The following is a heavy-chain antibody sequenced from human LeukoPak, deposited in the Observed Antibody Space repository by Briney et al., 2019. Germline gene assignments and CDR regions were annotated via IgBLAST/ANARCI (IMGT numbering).Heavy chain of an antibody. CDR3: ARPGADCGSAGCYTYPYYGLDV. CDR1: GYTFTSYY. J-gene: IGHJ6*02. V-gene: IGHV1-18*04. D-gene: IGHD2-2*02. CDR2: ISAYNGNT. Sequence: GASVKVSCKASGYTFTSYYMHWVRQAPGQGLEWMGWISAYNGNTKYAQNLQGRVTMTTDISTSTAYMELRSLRSDDTAVYYCARPGADCGSAGCYTYPYYGLDVWGQGTTVTVSS.